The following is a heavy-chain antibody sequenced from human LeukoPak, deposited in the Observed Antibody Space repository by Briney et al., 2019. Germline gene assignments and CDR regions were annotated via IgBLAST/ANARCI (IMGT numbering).Heavy chain of an antibody. CDR3: TRDSANYRFAY. D-gene: IGHD4/OR15-4a*01. J-gene: IGHJ4*02. Sequence: GGSLRLSCAASGFTVKDNFMSWVRQAPGKGLEWVSVLYSGGATYYADSVKGRFTISRDNSKNIVFLQMNDLRTEDTAFYYCTRDSANYRFAYWGQGALVTVSS. V-gene: IGHV3-66*01. CDR1: GFTVKDNF. CDR2: LYSGGAT.